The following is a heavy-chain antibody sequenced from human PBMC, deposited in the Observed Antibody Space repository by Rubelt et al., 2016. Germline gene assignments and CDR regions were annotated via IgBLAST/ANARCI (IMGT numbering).Heavy chain of an antibody. CDR1: GYTFTSYA. CDR3: AREAYYDSSGYYFGWFDP. Sequence: QVQLVQSGSELKKPGASVKVSCKASGYTFTSYAMNWVRQAPGQGLEWMGWINPNTGNPTYAHGFTGRFVCSLEPPVRPAYLQISSLKAEDTAVYYCAREAYYDSSGYYFGWFDPWGQGTLVTVSS. D-gene: IGHD3-22*01. J-gene: IGHJ5*02. V-gene: IGHV7-4-1*02. CDR2: INPNTGNP.